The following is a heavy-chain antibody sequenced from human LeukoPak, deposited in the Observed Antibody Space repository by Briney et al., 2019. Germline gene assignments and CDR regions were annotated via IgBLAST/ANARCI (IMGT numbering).Heavy chain of an antibody. D-gene: IGHD3-16*02. CDR3: ARHVRYSYVFFDY. Sequence: SETLSLTCTVSGGSVSIYYWSWIRQPPGKGLEWIGYIYNGGSANYNPSLKSRVAISLDTSKNQFSLKLTSVTATDTAVYYCARHVRYSYVFFDYWGQGTLVTVSS. V-gene: IGHV4-59*08. CDR1: GGSVSIYY. CDR2: IYNGGSA. J-gene: IGHJ4*02.